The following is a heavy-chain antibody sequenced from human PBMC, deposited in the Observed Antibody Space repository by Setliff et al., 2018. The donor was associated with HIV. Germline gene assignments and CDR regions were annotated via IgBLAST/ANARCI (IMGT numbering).Heavy chain of an antibody. CDR2: INANSGSP. V-gene: IGHV7-4-1*02. Sequence: VKVSCKTSGYNFENYAINWVRQAPGQGLEWMGWINANSGSPTYAQAFTGRFFFSVDTAVATAYLQINNLKTEDTAVYFCARGLYGDYGGDLNWLDPWGHGTRVTVS. CDR3: ARGLYGDYGGDLNWLDP. D-gene: IGHD4-17*01. CDR1: GYNFENYA. J-gene: IGHJ5*02.